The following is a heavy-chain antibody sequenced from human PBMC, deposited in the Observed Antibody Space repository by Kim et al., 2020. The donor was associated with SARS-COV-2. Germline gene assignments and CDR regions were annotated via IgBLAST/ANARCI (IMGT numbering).Heavy chain of an antibody. CDR1: GFTFSSYS. D-gene: IGHD3-10*01. Sequence: GGSLRLSCAASGFTFSSYSMNWVRQAPGKGLEWVSSISSSSSYIYYADSVKGRFTISRDNAKNSLYLQMNSLRAEDTAVYYCARVLDGSGTYCYYGMDVGGQGTTVTVSS. J-gene: IGHJ6*02. V-gene: IGHV3-21*01. CDR3: ARVLDGSGTYCYYGMDV. CDR2: ISSSSSYI.